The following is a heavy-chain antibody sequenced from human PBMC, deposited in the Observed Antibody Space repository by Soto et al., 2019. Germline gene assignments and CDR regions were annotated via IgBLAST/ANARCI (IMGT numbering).Heavy chain of an antibody. V-gene: IGHV4-34*01. Sequence: QVHLQQWGAGLLKPSETLSLTCAVNGGSLTGYYWSWIRQPPGKGLEWIGEIKDGGVTNYSPSLQGRVTMFADTSKNQFSLKLNSVTAADTAVYYCARGQEGIVATHWDQGTLVTVSS. D-gene: IGHD5-12*01. CDR2: IKDGGVT. J-gene: IGHJ4*02. CDR1: GGSLTGYY. CDR3: ARGQEGIVATH.